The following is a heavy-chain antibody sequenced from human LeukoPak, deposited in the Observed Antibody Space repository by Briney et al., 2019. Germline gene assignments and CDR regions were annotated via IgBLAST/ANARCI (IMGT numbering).Heavy chain of an antibody. CDR1: GYRFSSYW. CDR2: MYPRDSDT. Sequence: GESLKISCKGSGYRFSSYWIGWVRQMPGKGLEWMGIMYPRDSDTRYSPSFQGQVTISVDKSISTAYLQWSSLEASDTAMYYCASSVEVAGGRCFDYWGQGTLVTVSS. V-gene: IGHV5-51*01. J-gene: IGHJ4*02. D-gene: IGHD6-19*01. CDR3: ASSVEVAGGRCFDY.